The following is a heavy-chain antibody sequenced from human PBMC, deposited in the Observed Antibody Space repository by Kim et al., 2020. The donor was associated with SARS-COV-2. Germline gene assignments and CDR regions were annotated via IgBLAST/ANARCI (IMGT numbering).Heavy chain of an antibody. CDR2: ISAYNGNT. CDR1: GYTFTSYG. Sequence: ASVKVSCKASGYTFTSYGISWVRQAPGQGLEWMGWISAYNGNTNYAQKLQGRVTMTTDTSTSTAYMELRSLRSDDTAVYYCAREMSSRITIFGVVISAPPAFDYWGQGTLVTVSS. V-gene: IGHV1-18*01. D-gene: IGHD3-3*01. CDR3: AREMSSRITIFGVVISAPPAFDY. J-gene: IGHJ4*02.